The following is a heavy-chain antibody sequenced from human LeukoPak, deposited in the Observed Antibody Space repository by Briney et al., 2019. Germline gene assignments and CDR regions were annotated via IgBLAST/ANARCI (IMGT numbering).Heavy chain of an antibody. Sequence: GTSVKVSCKVSGFTFTSSAAQWVRQARGQRLEWIGWIVLGSGNTNYAQKFQERLTITRVMSTTTAYMELSSLTSEDTAVYFCAVDQGRPAGDAFDYWGQGTLVTVSS. CDR2: IVLGSGNT. CDR3: AVDQGRPAGDAFDY. D-gene: IGHD2-2*01. CDR1: GFTFTSSA. V-gene: IGHV1-58*01. J-gene: IGHJ4*02.